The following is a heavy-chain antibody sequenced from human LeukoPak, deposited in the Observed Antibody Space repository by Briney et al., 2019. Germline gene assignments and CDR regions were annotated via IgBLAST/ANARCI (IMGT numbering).Heavy chain of an antibody. CDR3: AREDYGSGSSHFMDV. CDR2: IYYIGTT. V-gene: IGHV4-59*01. Sequence: SSETLSLTCTVSGVPITSYFWTWIRQAPGKGLEWIGYIYYIGTTNYNPSLKSRATMSVDMSKNQFSLKLTSVTAADTAVYYCAREDYGSGSSHFMDVWGTGTTVTVSS. D-gene: IGHD3-16*01. J-gene: IGHJ6*03. CDR1: GVPITSYF.